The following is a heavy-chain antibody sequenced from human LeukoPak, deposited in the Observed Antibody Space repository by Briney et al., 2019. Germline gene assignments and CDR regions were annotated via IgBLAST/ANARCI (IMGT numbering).Heavy chain of an antibody. D-gene: IGHD2-2*01. CDR3: AKMSGLGYCSSTSCAYFDY. Sequence: GGSLRLSCAASGFTVSSNYMSWVRQAPGKGLEWVSVIYSGDSTYYADSVKGRFTISRDNSKNTLFLQMNSLRAEDTAVYYCAKMSGLGYCSSTSCAYFDYWGQGTLVTVSS. CDR2: IYSGDST. V-gene: IGHV3-53*01. CDR1: GFTVSSNY. J-gene: IGHJ4*02.